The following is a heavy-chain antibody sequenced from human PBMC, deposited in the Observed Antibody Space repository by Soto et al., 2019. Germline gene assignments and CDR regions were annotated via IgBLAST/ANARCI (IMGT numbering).Heavy chain of an antibody. D-gene: IGHD2-21*01. V-gene: IGHV4-61*01. CDR1: GGSVHIGTYY. CDR3: TRGGDAYKNGH. J-gene: IGHJ4*02. CDR2: IHYSGST. Sequence: QVQLQESGPGLVKPSETLSLTCTVPGGSVHIGTYYWSWIRQPPGKGLEWIGFIHYSGSTNYNPSLKSRVTMSVDTSKNQFSLKLTSVNAADTAVYYCTRGGDAYKNGHWGQGTLVTVSS.